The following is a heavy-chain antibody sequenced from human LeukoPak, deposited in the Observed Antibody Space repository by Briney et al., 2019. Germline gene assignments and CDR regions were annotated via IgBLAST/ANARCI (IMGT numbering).Heavy chain of an antibody. CDR1: AYTFTSYY. Sequence: ASVKVSCNASAYTFTSYYMHWVRQPPGQGLGWMGIINPSGGSTSYAQKFQGRVTMTRDMSTSTVYMELSSLRSEDTAVYYCARDGVIAVAGHDAFDIWGQGTMVTVSS. D-gene: IGHD6-19*01. CDR3: ARDGVIAVAGHDAFDI. J-gene: IGHJ3*02. V-gene: IGHV1-46*01. CDR2: INPSGGST.